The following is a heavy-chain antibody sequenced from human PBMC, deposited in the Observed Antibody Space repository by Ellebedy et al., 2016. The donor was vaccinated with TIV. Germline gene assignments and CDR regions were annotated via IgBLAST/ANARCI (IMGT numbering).Heavy chain of an antibody. CDR3: ARGPSINTGWEYFDH. CDR1: GYKFTSNG. Sequence: AASVNVSCKASGYKFTSNGIFWVRQAPGQGLEWMGWISTYNVNTNYAQKFQGRVTMTTDTSTDTAYMELGSLKSDDTAVYYCARGPSINTGWEYFDHWGQGTLVTVSS. CDR2: ISTYNVNT. D-gene: IGHD6-19*01. J-gene: IGHJ4*02. V-gene: IGHV1-18*04.